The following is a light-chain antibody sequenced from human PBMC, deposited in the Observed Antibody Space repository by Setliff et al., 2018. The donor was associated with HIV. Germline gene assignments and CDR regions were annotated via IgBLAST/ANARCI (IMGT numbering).Light chain of an antibody. CDR1: SSDVGGYNY. CDR3: SEYTSSSTLYV. CDR2: DVS. Sequence: QSVLTQPASVSGSPGQSITISCTGTSSDVGGYNYVSWYQQHPGKAPKLMIYDVSNRPSGVSNRFSGSKSGNTASLTISGLQAEDEADYYCSEYTSSSTLYVFGTGTKVT. V-gene: IGLV2-14*03. J-gene: IGLJ1*01.